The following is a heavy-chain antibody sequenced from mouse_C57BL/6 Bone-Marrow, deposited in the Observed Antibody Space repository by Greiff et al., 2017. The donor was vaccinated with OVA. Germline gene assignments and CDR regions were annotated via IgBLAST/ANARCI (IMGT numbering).Heavy chain of an antibody. CDR2: IYPGDGDT. CDR1: GYAFSSYW. V-gene: IGHV1-80*01. Sequence: QVQLQQSGAELVKPGASVKISCKASGYAFSSYWMNWVKQRPGKGLEWIGQIYPGDGDTNYNGKFKGKATLTADKSSSTAYMQLSSLTSEDSAVYFCAIANWPLYAMDYWGQGTSVTVSS. D-gene: IGHD4-1*01. J-gene: IGHJ4*01. CDR3: AIANWPLYAMDY.